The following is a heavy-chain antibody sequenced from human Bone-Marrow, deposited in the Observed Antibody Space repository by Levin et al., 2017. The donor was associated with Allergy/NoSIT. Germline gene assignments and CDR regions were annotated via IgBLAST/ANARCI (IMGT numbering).Heavy chain of an antibody. J-gene: IGHJ3*01. CDR2: IYYIGSA. V-gene: IGHV4-39*07. CDR1: SASISRGGFY. CDR3: AGASRPGGSFDD. D-gene: IGHD1-26*01. Sequence: PSETLSLTCSVSSASISRGGFYGGWIRQTPGKGLEWIGSIYYIGSAYYNPSLRSRVTISVDTSKTQFSLRLSSVTVAAPAVYYCAGASRPGGSFDDWGQGTMVTVSS.